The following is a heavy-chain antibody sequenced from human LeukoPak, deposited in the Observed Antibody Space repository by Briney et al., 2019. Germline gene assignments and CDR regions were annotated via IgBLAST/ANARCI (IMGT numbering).Heavy chain of an antibody. CDR1: GFTLSNYA. Sequence: GRSLRLSCAASGFTLSNYAMHWVRQPPGKGLEWVANIKQDGSEKYYVDSVKGRFTISRDNAKNTLYLQMNSLRAEDTAVYYCTRAWGRYCSSTSCYDGAFDIWGQGTMVTVSS. J-gene: IGHJ3*02. CDR3: TRAWGRYCSSTSCYDGAFDI. D-gene: IGHD2-2*01. V-gene: IGHV3-7*01. CDR2: IKQDGSEK.